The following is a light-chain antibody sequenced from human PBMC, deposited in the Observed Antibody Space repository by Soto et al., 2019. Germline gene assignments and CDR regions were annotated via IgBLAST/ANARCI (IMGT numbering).Light chain of an antibody. J-gene: IGLJ1*01. CDR2: EVT. Sequence: QSVLTQPPSASGSPGQSVTISCTGTSSDVGGYNYVSWYQQEPGKAPKLMIYEVTKRPSGVPDRFSGSKSGNTASLTVSGLQAGDEGDYYCSSFTSSITYVFGTGTKVTVL. V-gene: IGLV2-8*01. CDR3: SSFTSSITYV. CDR1: SSDVGGYNY.